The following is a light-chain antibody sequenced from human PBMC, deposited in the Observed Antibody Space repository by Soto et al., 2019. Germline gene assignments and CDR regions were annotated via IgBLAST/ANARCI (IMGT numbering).Light chain of an antibody. V-gene: IGLV1-47*01. CDR2: RNN. Sequence: QYVLTQPPSASGTPGQRVSISCSGSNSNIGSKYVYWYQQLPGTAPKLLMYRNNQRPSGVPDRFSGSKSGTSASLAISGLRSDDEADYYCAAWDNNLGGRAFGGGTKLTV. CDR1: NSNIGSKY. J-gene: IGLJ2*01. CDR3: AAWDNNLGGRA.